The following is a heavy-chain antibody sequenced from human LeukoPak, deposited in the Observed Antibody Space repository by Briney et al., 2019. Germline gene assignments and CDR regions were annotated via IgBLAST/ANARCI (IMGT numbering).Heavy chain of an antibody. D-gene: IGHD5-18*01. J-gene: IGHJ4*02. CDR2: INPNSGGT. CDR3: ARGGYSYGPRGDYFDY. Sequence: ASVKVSCKASGYTFTGYYMHWVRQAPGQGLEWMGWINPNSGGTNYAQKFQGRVTMTRDTSISTAYMELSRVRSDDTAVYYCARGGYSYGPRGDYFDYWGQGTLVTVSS. CDR1: GYTFTGYY. V-gene: IGHV1-2*02.